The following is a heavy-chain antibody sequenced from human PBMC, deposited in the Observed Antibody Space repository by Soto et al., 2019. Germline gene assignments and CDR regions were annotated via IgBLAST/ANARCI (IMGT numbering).Heavy chain of an antibody. J-gene: IGHJ4*02. D-gene: IGHD6-13*01. V-gene: IGHV1-18*01. CDR3: ARMEQQLVLFNYFDY. CDR2: ISAYNGNT. CDR1: GYTFTSYG. Sequence: QVQLVQSGAEVKKPGASVKVSCKASGYTFTSYGISGVRQAPGQGLEWMGWISAYNGNTNYAQKLQGRVTMATDTSTSTAYMGLRSLSSDDTAVYYCARMEQQLVLFNYFDYWGQGTLDTVSS.